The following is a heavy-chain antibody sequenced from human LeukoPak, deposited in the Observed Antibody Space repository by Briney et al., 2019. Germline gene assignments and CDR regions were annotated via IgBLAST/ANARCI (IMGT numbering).Heavy chain of an antibody. J-gene: IGHJ4*02. Sequence: SQTLSLTCAISGDSVSSNYVAWNRVRQSPSRGLEWLRRTCYRSKWYDDYAASVQSRATINPDTSKNQFSLQLNSVTPDDTGVYYCARDNCGPDIAAPGGFDFWGQGILVTVSS. CDR3: ARDNCGPDIAAPGGFDF. CDR2: TCYRSKWYD. V-gene: IGHV6-1*01. D-gene: IGHD6-13*01. CDR1: GDSVSSNYVA.